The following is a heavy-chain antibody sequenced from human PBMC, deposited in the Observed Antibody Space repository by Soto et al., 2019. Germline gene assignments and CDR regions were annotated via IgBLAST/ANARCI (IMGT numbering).Heavy chain of an antibody. Sequence: QVQVVQSGVEVRRPGSSVKVSCKASGDTFKNCVISWVRQAPGQSLEWMGGIIPLFGTTDFAQRFQGRLTITTDESTTTAYMELSRLRSEDTATYYCAAELGFGKLSVVWGQGNTVIVS. D-gene: IGHD3-10*01. CDR3: AAELGFGKLSVV. J-gene: IGHJ6*01. CDR1: GDTFKNCV. CDR2: IIPLFGTT. V-gene: IGHV1-69*01.